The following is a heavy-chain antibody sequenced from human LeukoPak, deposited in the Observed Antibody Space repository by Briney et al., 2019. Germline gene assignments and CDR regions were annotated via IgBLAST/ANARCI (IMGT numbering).Heavy chain of an antibody. Sequence: GGSLRLSCVASGFTFSSYAMSWVRQAPGKGLEWVSAISGGSTYYADSVKGRFTISRDNSKNTLYLQMNSLRAEDTAVYYCANGPYCHDYWGQGTLVTVSS. D-gene: IGHD2-8*02. V-gene: IGHV3-23*01. J-gene: IGHJ4*02. CDR1: GFTFSSYA. CDR3: ANGPYCHDY. CDR2: ISGGST.